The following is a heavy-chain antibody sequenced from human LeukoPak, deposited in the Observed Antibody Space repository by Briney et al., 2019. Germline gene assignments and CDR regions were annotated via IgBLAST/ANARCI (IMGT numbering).Heavy chain of an antibody. V-gene: IGHV1-18*01. D-gene: IGHD3-3*01. CDR1: GYTFTSYG. Sequence: ASVKVSCKASGYTFTSYGISWVRQAPGQGLEWMGWISAYNGNTNHAQKLQGRVTMTTDTSTSTAYMELRSLRSDDTAVYYCARGQADFWSGYADYWGQGTLVTVSS. CDR2: ISAYNGNT. J-gene: IGHJ4*02. CDR3: ARGQADFWSGYADY.